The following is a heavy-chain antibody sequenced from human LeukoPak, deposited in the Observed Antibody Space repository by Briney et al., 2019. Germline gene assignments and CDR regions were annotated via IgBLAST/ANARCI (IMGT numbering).Heavy chain of an antibody. CDR1: GFTFSSYG. Sequence: GGSLRLSCAASGFTFSSYGMHWVRQAPGKGLEWVAVISYDGSNKYYADSVKGRFTISRDNSKNTLFVQMNSLKPEDTAVYYCARERARESSSWYDLGYYYYGLDVWGQGTTVTVSS. D-gene: IGHD6-13*01. V-gene: IGHV3-30*19. CDR2: ISYDGSNK. CDR3: ARERARESSSWYDLGYYYYGLDV. J-gene: IGHJ6*02.